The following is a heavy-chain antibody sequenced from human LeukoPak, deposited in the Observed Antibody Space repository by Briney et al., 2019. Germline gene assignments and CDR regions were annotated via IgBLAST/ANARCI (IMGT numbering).Heavy chain of an antibody. V-gene: IGHV3-48*01. D-gene: IGHD2-2*01. J-gene: IGHJ4*02. CDR2: ISGSSSLI. CDR1: GFTFSTYA. Sequence: PGGSLRLSCAASGFTFSTYAMNWVRQAPGKGLEWVSYISGSSSLIYYADSVKGRFTISRDNAKNSLYLQMSSLRGDDTAIYYCARDRFYCSSASCPWYWGQGTLVTVSS. CDR3: ARDRFYCSSASCPWY.